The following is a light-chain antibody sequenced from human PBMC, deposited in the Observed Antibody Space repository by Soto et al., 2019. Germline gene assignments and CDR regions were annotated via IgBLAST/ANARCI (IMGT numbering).Light chain of an antibody. J-gene: IGKJ1*01. Sequence: DIQMTQSPSTLSASVGDRVTITCRASQTISTLLAWYQQRPGKAPNLLIYKASSLESGVPSRFSGSGSGTEFTLTISSLQPDDFATYFRQQYSTSPWTFGQGTKVEVK. V-gene: IGKV1-5*03. CDR2: KAS. CDR3: QQYSTSPWT. CDR1: QTISTL.